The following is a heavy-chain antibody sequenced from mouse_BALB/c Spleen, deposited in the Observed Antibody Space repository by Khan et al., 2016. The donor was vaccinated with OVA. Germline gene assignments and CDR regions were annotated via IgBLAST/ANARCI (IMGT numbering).Heavy chain of an antibody. CDR3: ARWFAY. V-gene: IGHV3-2*02. J-gene: IGHJ3*01. CDR1: GYSITSDYA. Sequence: VQLQESGPGLVKPSQSLSLTCTVTGYSITSDYAWNWLRQFPGNKLEWMGYMHYSGSTSYNPSLKSRISITRDSSKNQFFLHLNSVTSEDTATDYCARWFAYWGQGTLVTVSA. CDR2: MHYSGST.